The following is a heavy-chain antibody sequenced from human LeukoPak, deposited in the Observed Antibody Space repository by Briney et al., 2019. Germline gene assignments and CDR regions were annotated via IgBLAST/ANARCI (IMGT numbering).Heavy chain of an antibody. CDR2: IYTSGGT. J-gene: IGHJ5*02. CDR3: VREYLYDDASIYDP. CDR1: GGSINIGSYY. Sequence: KPSETLSLTCIVSGGSINIGSYYWSWIRQPAGKGLEWIGRIYTSGGTNYNPSLKSRVTISVDTSKNQFSLKLTSVTAADTAVYYCVREYLYDDASIYDPWGQGTLVTVSS. D-gene: IGHD3-3*01. V-gene: IGHV4-61*02.